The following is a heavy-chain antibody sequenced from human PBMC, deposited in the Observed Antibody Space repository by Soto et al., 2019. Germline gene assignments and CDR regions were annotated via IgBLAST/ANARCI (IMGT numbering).Heavy chain of an antibody. Sequence: EVQLMESGGGLVQPGGSLRLSCAASGFTFSSYAMSWVRQAPGKGLEWVSVITGSGSTTYNADSVKGRFTISRDNSKNTLYLQMNSLRAEDAAVYYCARGGGALGYWGQGTLVTVSS. CDR1: GFTFSSYA. CDR2: ITGSGSTT. J-gene: IGHJ4*02. CDR3: ARGGGALGY. D-gene: IGHD3-16*01. V-gene: IGHV3-23*01.